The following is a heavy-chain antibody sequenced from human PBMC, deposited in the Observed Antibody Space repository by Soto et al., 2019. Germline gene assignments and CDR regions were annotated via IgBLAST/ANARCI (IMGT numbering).Heavy chain of an antibody. J-gene: IGHJ3*02. CDR2: ISFDGSNK. Sequence: QVQLVESGGGVVQPGRSLRLSCAASGFTFSDYGIHWVRQAPGKGLEWVAVISFDGSNKYFAESVKGRFTISRDNFQNTVHLEMNSLRAEDTAVSHCARQVIPHINGFDNWGQGTMVTVSS. V-gene: IGHV3-30*03. CDR1: GFTFSDYG. D-gene: IGHD2-21*01. CDR3: ARQVIPHINGFDN.